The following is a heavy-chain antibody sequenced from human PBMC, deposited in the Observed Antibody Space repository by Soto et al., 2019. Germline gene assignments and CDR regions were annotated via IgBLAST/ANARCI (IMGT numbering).Heavy chain of an antibody. D-gene: IGHD3-22*01. CDR1: GFTFSSNG. CDR3: ARWVGGSMFDNSGKYDS. V-gene: IGHV3-30*03. CDR2: IAYDGSKT. Sequence: ESGGGVVKPGRSLRLTCAASGFTFSSNGMHWVRQPPGKGLEWVALIAYDGSKTYYGDSVRGRFTISRDNSENTLFLQMNSLRAEDTAVYYCARWVGGSMFDNSGKYDSWGQGTLVTVSS. J-gene: IGHJ5*01.